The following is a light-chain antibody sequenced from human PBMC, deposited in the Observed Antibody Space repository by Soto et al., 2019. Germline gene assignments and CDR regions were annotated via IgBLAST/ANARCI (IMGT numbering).Light chain of an antibody. CDR2: DAS. Sequence: EIVLTQSPGTLSLSPGERATLSCRASQSLSSSQLAWYQQKPGQAPRLLIHDASSRATGISDRFTGSGSGTDFTLTISSLQSEDFAVYYCQQYNNWPPLTFGPGTKVDIK. CDR3: QQYNNWPPLT. V-gene: IGKV3-20*01. J-gene: IGKJ3*01. CDR1: QSLSSSQ.